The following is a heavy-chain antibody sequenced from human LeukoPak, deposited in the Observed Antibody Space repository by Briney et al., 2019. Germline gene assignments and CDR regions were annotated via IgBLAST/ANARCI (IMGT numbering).Heavy chain of an antibody. CDR3: ARGDFWSGQVTYYYYYYMDV. Sequence: ASVKVSCKASGGTFSSYAISWVRQAPGQGLEWMGGIIPIFGTANYAQKFQGRVTITADESTSTAYMELSSLRSEDTAVYYCARGDFWSGQVTYYYYYYMDVWGKGTTVTVSS. V-gene: IGHV1-69*13. CDR1: GGTFSSYA. CDR2: IIPIFGTA. D-gene: IGHD3-3*01. J-gene: IGHJ6*03.